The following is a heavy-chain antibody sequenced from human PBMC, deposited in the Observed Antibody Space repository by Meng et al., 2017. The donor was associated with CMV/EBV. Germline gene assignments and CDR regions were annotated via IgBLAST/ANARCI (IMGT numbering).Heavy chain of an antibody. D-gene: IGHD2-2*01. V-gene: IGHV4-39*01. CDR3: ARHTRYCSSTSCLNWYFDL. CDR2: IYYSGST. CDR1: GGSISSSSYY. J-gene: IGHJ2*01. Sequence: GSLRLSCNVSGGSISSSSYYWGWIRQPPGKGLEWIGSIYYSGSTYYNPSLKSRVTISVDTSKNQFSLKLSSVAAADTAVYYCARHTRYCSSTSCLNWYFDLWGRGTLVTVSS.